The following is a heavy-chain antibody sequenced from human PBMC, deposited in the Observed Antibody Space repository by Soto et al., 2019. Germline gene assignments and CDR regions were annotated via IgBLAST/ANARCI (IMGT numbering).Heavy chain of an antibody. D-gene: IGHD2-2*01. CDR3: ARSQGSSTSLEIYYYYYYGMDV. V-gene: IGHV1-69*01. Sequence: QVQLVQSGAEVKKPGSSVKVSCKASGGTFGSYAISWGRQPPGQGLEWKGGYSHIPGTASYPQKFQGRVTIAADESTSTAYMELSSLRSEDTAVYYCARSQGSSTSLEIYYYYYYGMDVWGQGTTVTVSS. CDR2: YSHIPGTA. J-gene: IGHJ6*01. CDR1: GGTFGSYA.